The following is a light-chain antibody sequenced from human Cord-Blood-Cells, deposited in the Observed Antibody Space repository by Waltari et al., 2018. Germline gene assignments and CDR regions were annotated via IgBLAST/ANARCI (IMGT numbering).Light chain of an antibody. J-gene: IGLJ2*01. CDR2: QDS. V-gene: IGLV3-1*01. Sequence: SYELTQPPSVSVSPGQTASITCSGGKLGDKYACWYQQKPGQSPVLVIYQDSNRPSGSTERFSGANAGNTATLTISGTQAMDEADYYCQAWDSSTAVVFGGGTKLTV. CDR1: KLGDKY. CDR3: QAWDSSTAVV.